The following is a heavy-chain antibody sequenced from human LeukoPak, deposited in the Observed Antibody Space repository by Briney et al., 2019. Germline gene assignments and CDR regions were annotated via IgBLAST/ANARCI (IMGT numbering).Heavy chain of an antibody. J-gene: IGHJ4*02. CDR3: ARDTQLVGAFDY. CDR1: GFTFSSYS. CDR2: ISSSSSYI. V-gene: IGHV3-21*01. D-gene: IGHD6-13*01. Sequence: GSLRLSCAASGFTFSSYSMNWVRQAPGKGLEWVSSISSSSSYIYYADSVKGRFTISRDNAKNSLYLQMNSLRAEDTAVYYCARDTQLVGAFDYWGQGTLVTVSS.